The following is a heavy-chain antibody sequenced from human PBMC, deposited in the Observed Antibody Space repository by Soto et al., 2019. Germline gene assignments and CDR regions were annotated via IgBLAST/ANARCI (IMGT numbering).Heavy chain of an antibody. V-gene: IGHV3-23*04. CDR3: EGSWT. CDR2: ISGRDDTT. Sequence: VQLVESGGGLTQPGGSLRLSCAASGFSVRGYGMSWVRQAPGKALEWVSGISGRDDTTYYTASVRGRFTISKDTSKNTLYLQMNSLRVEDTAVYYCEGSWTWGQGTMVTVSS. CDR1: GFSVRGYG. D-gene: IGHD5-12*01. J-gene: IGHJ3*01.